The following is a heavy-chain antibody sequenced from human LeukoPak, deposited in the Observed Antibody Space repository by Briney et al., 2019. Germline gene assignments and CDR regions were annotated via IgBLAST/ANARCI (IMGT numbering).Heavy chain of an antibody. V-gene: IGHV3-74*01. CDR1: GFTFSNYW. D-gene: IGHD2-21*02. CDR3: SRDSLSSCGGDCYSGLDV. J-gene: IGHJ6*02. CDR2: IKSDGSST. Sequence: EGSLRLSCAASGFTFSNYWMHWVRQAPGEALMWVSRIKSDGSSTTYADSVKGRFTISRDNAKNTLYSQMNSLRAEDTAVYYCSRDSLSSCGGDCYSGLDVWGQGTTVTVSS.